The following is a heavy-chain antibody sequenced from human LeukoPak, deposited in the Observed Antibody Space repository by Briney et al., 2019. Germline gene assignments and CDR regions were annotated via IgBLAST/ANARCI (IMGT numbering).Heavy chain of an antibody. V-gene: IGHV3-30*02. D-gene: IGHD3-3*01. CDR1: GFTFNIYG. CDR2: IGSDGNNE. CDR3: AKDGTDTIFGVVPPYFGY. J-gene: IGHJ4*02. Sequence: GGSLRLSCAASGFTFNIYGMHWVRQAPGKGLEWGTFIGSDGNNEYYADSVKGRFTISRDNSKNTLYLQMNSLRAEDTAVYYCAKDGTDTIFGVVPPYFGYWGQGTLVTVSS.